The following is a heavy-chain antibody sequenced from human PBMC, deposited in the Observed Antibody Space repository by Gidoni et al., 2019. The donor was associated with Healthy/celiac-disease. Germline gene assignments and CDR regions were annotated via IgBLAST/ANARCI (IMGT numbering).Heavy chain of an antibody. V-gene: IGHV3-15*01. Sequence: MKGRFTISRDDSKNTLYLQMNSLKTEDTAMYYCTTDRHLNYYYYYYMDVWGKGTTVTVSS. J-gene: IGHJ6*03. CDR3: TTDRHLNYYYYYYMDV.